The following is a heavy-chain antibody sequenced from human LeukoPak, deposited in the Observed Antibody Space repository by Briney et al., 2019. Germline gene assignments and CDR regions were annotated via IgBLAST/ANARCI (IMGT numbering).Heavy chain of an antibody. CDR1: GGSVSSGDYC. J-gene: IGHJ4*01. D-gene: IGHD3-3*01. CDR2: IYNCWRP. CDR3: ARGSYNGGSRYEGTDY. V-gene: IGHV4-31*03. Sequence: SETLSLTCTVSGGSVSSGDYCWTWIRHPPVKGLEWLGYIYNCWRPYHSPSLPGRLALSAVPYKNQFSLSLTSVTAADTAVYYCARGSYNGGSRYEGTDYWGQGILVTVSS.